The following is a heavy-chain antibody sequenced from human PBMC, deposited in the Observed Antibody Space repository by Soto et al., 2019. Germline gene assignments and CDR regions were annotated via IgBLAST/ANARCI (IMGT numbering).Heavy chain of an antibody. CDR3: ARPPYGDYYYYGMDV. Sequence: SETLSLTCTVSGGSISSSSYYWGWIRQPPGKGLEWIGSIYYSGSTYYNPSLKSRVTISVDTSKNQFSLKLSSVTAADTAVYYCARPPYGDYYYYGMDVWGQGTTVTVSS. D-gene: IGHD4-17*01. CDR2: IYYSGST. V-gene: IGHV4-39*01. CDR1: GGSISSSSYY. J-gene: IGHJ6*02.